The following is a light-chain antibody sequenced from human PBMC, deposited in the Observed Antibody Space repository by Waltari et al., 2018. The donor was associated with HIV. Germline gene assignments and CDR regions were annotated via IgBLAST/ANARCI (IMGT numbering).Light chain of an antibody. CDR3: SSYAGSNNLV. J-gene: IGLJ3*02. CDR2: EDS. Sequence: QSALTQPPSAAGSPGQSVSISCTAASSDVGGYNYVPWYQQPPGKAPKLMTNEDSTRPSGVPDRFSGSKSGNTPSLTVSGLQAEDEADYYCSSYAGSNNLVFGGGTKLTVL. CDR1: SSDVGGYNY. V-gene: IGLV2-8*01.